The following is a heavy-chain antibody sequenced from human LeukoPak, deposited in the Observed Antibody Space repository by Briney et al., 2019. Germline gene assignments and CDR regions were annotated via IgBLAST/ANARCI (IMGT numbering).Heavy chain of an antibody. CDR3: AKLAQQWLVFDY. Sequence: RGSLRLSRAASGFTFSGYARSSVRQAPGKGLEGVSAISGSGGSTYYADSVKGRFTISRDNSKNTLYLQMYSLRDEDTAVYYCAKLAQQWLVFDYWGQGTLVTV. CDR1: GFTFSGYA. V-gene: IGHV3-23*01. J-gene: IGHJ4*02. D-gene: IGHD6-19*01. CDR2: ISGSGGST.